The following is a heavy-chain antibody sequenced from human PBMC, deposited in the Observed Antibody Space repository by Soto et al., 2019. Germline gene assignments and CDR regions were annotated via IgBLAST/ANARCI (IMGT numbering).Heavy chain of an antibody. Sequence: QVQLQESGPGLVKPSGTLSLTCAVSGGSISSSNWWSWVRQPPGKGLEWIGEIYHSGSTNYSLSRTCRVTLSVAKSMSQCSLKLSSVTAPGAAVYYCVRDGWCGEVRGRDVWGQGTTVTVSS. CDR3: VRDGWCGEVRGRDV. CDR1: GGSISSSNW. J-gene: IGHJ6*02. V-gene: IGHV4-4*02. D-gene: IGHD3-10*01. CDR2: IYHSGST.